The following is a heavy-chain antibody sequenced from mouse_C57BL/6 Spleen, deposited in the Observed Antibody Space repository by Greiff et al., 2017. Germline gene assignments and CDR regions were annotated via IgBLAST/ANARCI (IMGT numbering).Heavy chain of an antibody. CDR1: GYTFTSYG. J-gene: IGHJ4*01. Sequence: QVQLQQSGAELARPGASVKLSCKASGYTFTSYGISWVKQRTGQGLEWIGEIYPRGGNTYYNEKFKGKATLTADKSSSTAYMELRSLTSEDSAVYFCARLYYSNYPYYAMDYWGQGTSVTVSS. V-gene: IGHV1-81*01. D-gene: IGHD2-5*01. CDR3: ARLYYSNYPYYAMDY. CDR2: IYPRGGNT.